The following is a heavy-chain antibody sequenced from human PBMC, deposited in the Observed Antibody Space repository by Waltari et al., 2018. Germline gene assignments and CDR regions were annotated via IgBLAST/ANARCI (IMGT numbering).Heavy chain of an antibody. CDR3: ARDSGSGSLHH. CDR1: GYIFTRYA. CDR2: INIGNGNT. Sequence: QVQLVQSGAEVKKPGASVKGSCRASGYIFTRYAIHWVRQAPGQRLEWMGWINIGNGNTRYSQRFQDRVSITRDTSASTAYMDLSSLRSEDTAVYYCARDSGSGSLHHWGQGTLVTVSS. V-gene: IGHV1-3*04. J-gene: IGHJ4*02. D-gene: IGHD3-10*01.